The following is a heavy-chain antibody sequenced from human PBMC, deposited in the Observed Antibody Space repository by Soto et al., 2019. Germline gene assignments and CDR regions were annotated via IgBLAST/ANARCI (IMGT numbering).Heavy chain of an antibody. Sequence: QITLKESGPTVVKPTQTLTLTCTFSGFSLKASGVGVGWIRQPPGKALEWLAVIYWDDDKKYSPSLKSRLTITKDPSKNQVVLTMTNMDPVDTATYHCAHSAACGGAGGCLYRSNWLDPWGQGILVTVSS. V-gene: IGHV2-5*02. D-gene: IGHD2-21*01. CDR2: IYWDDDK. CDR3: AHSAACGGAGGCLYRSNWLDP. CDR1: GFSLKASGVG. J-gene: IGHJ5*02.